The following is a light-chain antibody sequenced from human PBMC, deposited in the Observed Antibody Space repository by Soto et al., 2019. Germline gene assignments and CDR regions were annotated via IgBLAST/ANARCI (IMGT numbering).Light chain of an antibody. Sequence: EIVLTQSPATLSLSPGERATLSSRASQSVSSYLAWYQQKPGQAPRLLIYDASNRATGIPARFSGSGSGTDFTLTISSLEPEDFAVYYCQQRSNWPPLTVGPGTKVDSK. V-gene: IGKV3-11*01. CDR3: QQRSNWPPLT. J-gene: IGKJ3*01. CDR2: DAS. CDR1: QSVSSY.